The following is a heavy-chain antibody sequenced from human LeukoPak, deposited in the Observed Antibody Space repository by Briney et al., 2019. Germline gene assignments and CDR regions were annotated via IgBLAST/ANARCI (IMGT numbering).Heavy chain of an antibody. CDR2: ISSSGSYI. CDR1: GFTFSSYS. Sequence: GGSLRLSCAASGFTFSSYSMNWVRQAPGKGLEWVSSISSSGSYIYYADSMTGRLTISRDNAKNSLYLQMNSLRAEDTAVYYCARDSSRSGSYDYWGQGTLVTVSS. V-gene: IGHV3-21*01. CDR3: ARDSSRSGSYDY. J-gene: IGHJ4*02. D-gene: IGHD3-10*01.